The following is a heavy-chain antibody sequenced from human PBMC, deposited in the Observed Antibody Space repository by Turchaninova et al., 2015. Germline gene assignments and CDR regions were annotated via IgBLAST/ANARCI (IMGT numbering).Heavy chain of an antibody. V-gene: IGHV3-48*02. CDR2: ISSSSMRTR. CDR3: ARDRDVVLVAATSFDY. Sequence: EVQLVESGGGLVQPGGSLRLSCVASGFLVSSYSMNWVRQAPGQGLGWVSSISSSSMRTRSYADSAKGQFTNSRDNAKNAMYLQMNSLTDDDPAVYYCARDRDVVLVAATSFDYWGQGTLVTVSS. J-gene: IGHJ4*02. D-gene: IGHD2-15*01. CDR1: GFLVSSYS.